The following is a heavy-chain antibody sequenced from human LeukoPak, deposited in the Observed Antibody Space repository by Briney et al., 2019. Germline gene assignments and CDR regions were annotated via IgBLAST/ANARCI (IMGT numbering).Heavy chain of an antibody. D-gene: IGHD2-8*01. CDR3: ARDRSGVTDFDY. Sequence: PSETLSLTCSVSGDSIGLGFYWGWIRQPPGKGLEWIGSVYPSGATNYNPSLKSRVTMSVDTSKNQFSLKLSSVTAADTAVYYCARDRSGVTDFDYWGQGTLVTVSS. CDR1: GDSIGLGFY. V-gene: IGHV4-38-2*02. CDR2: VYPSGAT. J-gene: IGHJ4*02.